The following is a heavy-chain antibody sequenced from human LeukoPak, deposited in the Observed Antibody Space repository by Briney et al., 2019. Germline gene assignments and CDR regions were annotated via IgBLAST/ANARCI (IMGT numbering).Heavy chain of an antibody. CDR1: GFTFSDYY. CDR3: ARDIWLGPSVEY. CDR2: VSSSGSSI. Sequence: GGSLRLSCVASGFTFSDYYMSWIRQAPGKGLEWISYVSSSGSSIFYADSVKGRFTISRDNAKNSVFLQMNSLRAEDTAVYYCARDIWLGPSVEYWGQGTLVTVSS. V-gene: IGHV3-11*01. J-gene: IGHJ4*02. D-gene: IGHD6-19*01.